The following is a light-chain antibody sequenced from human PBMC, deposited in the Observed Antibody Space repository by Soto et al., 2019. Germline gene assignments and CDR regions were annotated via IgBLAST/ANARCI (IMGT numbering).Light chain of an antibody. CDR1: QGIGTW. CDR3: QQANSFPWT. Sequence: DIQMTQSPSSVSASVGDRVTITCRASQGIGTWLAWYQQKPGKAPKLLIYSESSLQSGVPSRFSGSGSGTDFTLTNSSLQPEDFATYYCQQANSFPWTFGQGTKVEIK. V-gene: IGKV1-12*01. CDR2: SES. J-gene: IGKJ1*01.